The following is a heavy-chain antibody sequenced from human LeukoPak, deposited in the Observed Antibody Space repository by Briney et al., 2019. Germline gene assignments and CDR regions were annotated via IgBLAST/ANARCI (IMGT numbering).Heavy chain of an antibody. CDR1: GFTFHAFG. V-gene: IGHV1-18*01. CDR3: ARLARHNLLEASDA. D-gene: IGHD5-12*01. CDR2: VSAYDGGT. Sequence: AASVKVSCKASGFTFHAFGFSWVRQAPGQGLEWMGWVSAYDGGTKYAQRFQGRLSLTTETSTTTAYMELSSLRYDDTAVYYCARLARHNLLEASDAWGQGTRVTVSS. J-gene: IGHJ3*01.